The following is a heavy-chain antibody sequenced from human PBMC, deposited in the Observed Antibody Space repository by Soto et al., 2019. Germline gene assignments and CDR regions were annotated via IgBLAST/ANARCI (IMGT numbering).Heavy chain of an antibody. J-gene: IGHJ6*02. Sequence: SVKVSCRASGGTFRSYAISWVRQAPGQGLEWMGGNIPIFGTANYAQKFQGRVTITGDESTSTAYMELSSLRSEDTALYYCAINNWNRHYYYYGMDVWGQGTTVTV. CDR3: AINNWNRHYYYYGMDV. D-gene: IGHD1-20*01. V-gene: IGHV1-69*13. CDR1: GGTFRSYA. CDR2: NIPIFGTA.